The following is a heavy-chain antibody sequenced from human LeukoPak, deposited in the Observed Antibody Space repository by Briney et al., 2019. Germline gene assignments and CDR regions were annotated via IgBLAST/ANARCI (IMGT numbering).Heavy chain of an antibody. D-gene: IGHD2-8*01. Sequence: GASVKVSCKASGYTFTSYGISWVRQAPGQGLEWMGWISAYNGNTNYAQKLQGRVTMTTDTSTSTAYMELRSLRSDDTAVYYCASRRGYCTNGVCYLDYWGQGTPVTVSS. CDR2: ISAYNGNT. CDR3: ASRRGYCTNGVCYLDY. J-gene: IGHJ4*02. V-gene: IGHV1-18*01. CDR1: GYTFTSYG.